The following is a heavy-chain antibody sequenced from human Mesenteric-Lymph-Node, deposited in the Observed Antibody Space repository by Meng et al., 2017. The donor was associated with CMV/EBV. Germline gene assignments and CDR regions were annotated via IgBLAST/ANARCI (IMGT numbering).Heavy chain of an antibody. D-gene: IGHD3-10*01. J-gene: IGHJ4*02. CDR2: ISAYNSNT. CDR1: YTFTSYG. CDR3: ARDYYYGSGSYYNVFDY. Sequence: YTFTSYGISWVRQAPGQGIEWMEWISAYNSNTNYAQKLQGKVTVTTGTSTSTAYMELRSLRSDDTAVYYCARDYYYGSGSYYNVFDYWGQGTLVTVSS. V-gene: IGHV1-18*04.